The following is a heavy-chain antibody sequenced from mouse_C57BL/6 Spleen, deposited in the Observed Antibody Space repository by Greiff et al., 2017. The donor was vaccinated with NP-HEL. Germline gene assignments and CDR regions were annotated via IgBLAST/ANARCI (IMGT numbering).Heavy chain of an antibody. CDR1: GYTFTSYW. D-gene: IGHD3-1*01. CDR2: IDPSDSYT. CDR3: ARSGQGAMDY. J-gene: IGHJ4*01. Sequence: QVQLQQPGAELVRPGTSVKLSCKASGYTFTSYWMHWVKQRPGQGLEWIGVIDPSDSYTNYNQKFKGKATLTVDTSSSTAYMQLGSLTSEDSAVYYCARSGQGAMDYWGQGTSVTVSS. V-gene: IGHV1-59*01.